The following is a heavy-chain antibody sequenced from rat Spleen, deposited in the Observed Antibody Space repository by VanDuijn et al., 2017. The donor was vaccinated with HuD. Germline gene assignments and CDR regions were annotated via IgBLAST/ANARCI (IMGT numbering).Heavy chain of an antibody. J-gene: IGHJ4*01. D-gene: IGHD3-1*01. CDR1: GFSLISNS. V-gene: IGHV2-1*01. Sequence: QVQLKESGPGLVQPSQTLSLTCTVSGFSLISNSLHWVRQPPGKGLEWMGGIWGDGSTVYKSTLKSRLSISRDTSNSQVFLPMNSLQTDDTVIYVGRRSRSKAISHDLDAWGQGASVTVSS. CDR3: RRSRSKAISHDLDA. CDR2: IWGDGST.